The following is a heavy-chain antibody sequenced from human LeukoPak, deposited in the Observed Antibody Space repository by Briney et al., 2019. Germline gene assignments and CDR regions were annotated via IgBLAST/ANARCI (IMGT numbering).Heavy chain of an antibody. CDR2: INAGNGNT. D-gene: IGHD3-3*01. Sequence: ASVKVSCKASGYTFTNHAMQWVRQAPGQRLEWMGWINAGNGNTKYSQNFQGRFIITRDTSAGTVYMDLSSPRSEDTAVYYCARGFWNRGTWGPYYFDYWGQGTLVTVSS. CDR1: GYTFTNHA. J-gene: IGHJ4*02. V-gene: IGHV1-3*01. CDR3: ARGFWNRGTWGPYYFDY.